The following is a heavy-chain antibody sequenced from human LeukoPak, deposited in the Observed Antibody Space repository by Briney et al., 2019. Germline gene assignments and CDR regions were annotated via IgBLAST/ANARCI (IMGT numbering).Heavy chain of an antibody. CDR3: ARVQTPPACFDY. CDR2: IYYSGST. V-gene: IGHV4-59*01. J-gene: IGHJ4*02. CDR1: GGSISSYY. Sequence: SETLSLTCTVSGGSISSYYWSWIRRPPGKGLEWIGYIYYSGSTNYNPSLKSRVTISVDTSKNQFSPKLSSVTAADTAVYYCARVQTPPACFDYWGQGTLVTVSS.